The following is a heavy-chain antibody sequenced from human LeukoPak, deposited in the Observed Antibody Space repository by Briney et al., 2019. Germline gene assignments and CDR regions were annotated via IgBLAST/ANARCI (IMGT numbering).Heavy chain of an antibody. CDR3: ARGGYTFEI. D-gene: IGHD2-2*02. J-gene: IGHJ3*02. V-gene: IGHV3-7*01. CDR1: GFSFSTYW. CDR2: INQDGSDK. Sequence: PGGPLRLSCAASGFSFSTYWMSWVRQAPGKGLEWVANINQDGSDKNYLDSVKGRFTISRDNAQNSLYLQMNSLGAEDTAVFYCARGGYTFEIWGQGTMVTVSS.